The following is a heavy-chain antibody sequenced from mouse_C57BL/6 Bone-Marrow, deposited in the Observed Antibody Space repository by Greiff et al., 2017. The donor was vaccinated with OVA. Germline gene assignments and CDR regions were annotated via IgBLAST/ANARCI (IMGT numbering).Heavy chain of an antibody. J-gene: IGHJ1*03. CDR1: GYSFTGYY. D-gene: IGHD2-3*01. CDR3: ARWRDGYWGYFDV. V-gene: IGHV1-42*01. Sequence: DVKLQESGPELVKPGASVKISCKASGYSFTGYYMNWVKQSPEKSLEWIGEINPSTGGTTYNQKFKAKATLTVDKSSSTAYMQLKSLTSEDSAVYYCARWRDGYWGYFDVWGTGTTVTVSS. CDR2: INPSTGGT.